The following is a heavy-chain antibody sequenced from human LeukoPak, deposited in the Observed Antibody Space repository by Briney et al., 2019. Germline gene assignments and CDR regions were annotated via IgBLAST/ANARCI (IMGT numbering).Heavy chain of an antibody. CDR2: ISPYNGHT. J-gene: IGHJ4*02. CDR1: GYTFTGYY. CDR3: ARLGDSSGWSNY. V-gene: IGHV1-18*04. D-gene: IGHD6-19*01. Sequence: ASVKVSCKASGYTFTGYYMHWVRQAPGQGLEWMGWISPYNGHTHYAQKLQGRVTMTTDTSTSTAYMELRSLRSNDTAVYFCARLGDSSGWSNYWGQGTLVTVSS.